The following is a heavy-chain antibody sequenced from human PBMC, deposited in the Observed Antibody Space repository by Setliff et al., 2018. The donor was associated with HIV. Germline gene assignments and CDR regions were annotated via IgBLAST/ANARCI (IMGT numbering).Heavy chain of an antibody. CDR3: ARILLYDSSAYFVNAFDI. CDR2: IYTSGST. J-gene: IGHJ3*02. CDR1: GGSISSGSNY. D-gene: IGHD3-22*01. V-gene: IGHV4-61*09. Sequence: PSETLSLTCTVSGGSISSGSNYWSWIRQPAGKGLEWIGHIYTSGSTNYNPSLKSRVTISVDTSKNQFYLKLSSVTAADTAVYYCARILLYDSSAYFVNAFDIWGQGTVVTV.